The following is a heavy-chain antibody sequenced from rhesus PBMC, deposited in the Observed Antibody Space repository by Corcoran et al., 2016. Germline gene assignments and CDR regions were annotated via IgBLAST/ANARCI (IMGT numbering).Heavy chain of an antibody. CDR2: LFGNRAST. V-gene: IGHV4-73*01. CDR1: GDSITGDYY. D-gene: IGHD2-21*01. Sequence: QVQLQQWGEGLVKPSETLSLSCAVYGDSITGDYYWSWIRQPPGKGLEWIGYLFGNRASTKYNPALKDRVTISKDTSKNQFSLRLTSVTAADTAVYYCAREDCTGGGCYALDYWGQGVLVIVSS. J-gene: IGHJ4*01. CDR3: AREDCTGGGCYALDY.